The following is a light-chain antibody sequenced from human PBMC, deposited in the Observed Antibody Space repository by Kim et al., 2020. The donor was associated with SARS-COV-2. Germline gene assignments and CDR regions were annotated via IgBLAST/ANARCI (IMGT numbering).Light chain of an antibody. CDR1: KLGDKF. V-gene: IGLV3-1*01. CDR3: QAWDSSTAV. CDR2: QDS. Sequence: VTPGQTASITCSGDKLGDKFACWYQQKPGQSPVLVIYQDSKRPSGIPERFSGSNSGNTATLTISGTQAMDEADYYCQAWDSSTAVFGGGTQLTVL. J-gene: IGLJ7*01.